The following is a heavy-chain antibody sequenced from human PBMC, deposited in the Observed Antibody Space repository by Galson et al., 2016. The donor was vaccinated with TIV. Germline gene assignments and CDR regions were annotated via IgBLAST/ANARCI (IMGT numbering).Heavy chain of an antibody. CDR3: ARKDSSVHGDLRGAFDV. CDR2: IYTGGSA. CDR1: GFTVSSYH. D-gene: IGHD4-17*01. J-gene: IGHJ3*01. Sequence: SLRLSCAVSGFTVSSYHMSWVRQAPGKGLEWMSVIYTGGSAYYPDPVKGRFTIPRDDSKNTLHLQMNSLTVEDTAVYYCARKDSSVHGDLRGAFDVWGQGTMVIVSS. V-gene: IGHV3-53*01.